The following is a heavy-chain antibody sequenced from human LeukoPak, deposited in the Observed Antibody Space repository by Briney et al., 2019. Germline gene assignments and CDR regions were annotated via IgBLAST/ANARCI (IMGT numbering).Heavy chain of an antibody. J-gene: IGHJ6*02. D-gene: IGHD3-22*01. CDR2: ISSSSTYI. V-gene: IGHV3-21*04. CDR3: ARTHSSGYPLGYYYYGMDV. Sequence: GGSLRLSCAASGFTFSSYSMNWVRQTPGKGLEWVSSISSSSTYIYYADSVKGRFTISRDNAKNSLYLQMNSLRAEDTAVYYCARTHSSGYPLGYYYYGMDVWGQGTTVTVSS. CDR1: GFTFSSYS.